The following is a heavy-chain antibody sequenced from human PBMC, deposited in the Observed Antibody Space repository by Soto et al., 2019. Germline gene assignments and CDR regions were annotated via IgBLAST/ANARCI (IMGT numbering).Heavy chain of an antibody. CDR1: GCSITSGPYY. Sequence: QVQLQESGPGLVKPSQTLSLTCTVFGCSITSGPYYWCWIRQHPGKGLVWIGYIYYTGRSNYNPSLKRRLSIAVDTSKNQLSLKLTSVTSTYTALYFCARDLIAGSDNWGPGSLVTISS. CDR3: ARDLIAGSDN. J-gene: IGHJ4*02. CDR2: IYYTGRS. D-gene: IGHD2-15*01. V-gene: IGHV4-31*03.